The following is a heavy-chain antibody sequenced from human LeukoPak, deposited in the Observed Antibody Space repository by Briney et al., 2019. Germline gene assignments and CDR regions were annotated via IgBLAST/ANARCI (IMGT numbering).Heavy chain of an antibody. J-gene: IGHJ4*02. Sequence: PSETLSITCTVSGGSISSSSYYWGWIRQPPGKGLEWIGSIYYSGSTYYNPSLKSRVTISVDTSKNQFSLKLSSVTAAYTAMYYCARAGHRGSYVDYWGQGTLVTVSS. V-gene: IGHV4-39*01. CDR1: GGSISSSSYY. D-gene: IGHD1-26*01. CDR3: ARAGHRGSYVDY. CDR2: IYYSGST.